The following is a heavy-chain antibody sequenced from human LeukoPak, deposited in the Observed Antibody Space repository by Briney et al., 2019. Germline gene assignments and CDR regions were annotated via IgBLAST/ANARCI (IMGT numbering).Heavy chain of an antibody. V-gene: IGHV3-7*01. Sequence: QPGRSLRLSCAASGFTFITYWMSWVRQAPGKGLEWVANIKQDGSEKYYVDSVKGRFTISRDNAKNSVYLQMNSLRAEDTAMYYCARVRIEYDYVWGSYRRNPSFDYWGQGTLVTVSS. CDR3: ARVRIEYDYVWGSYRRNPSFDY. CDR1: GFTFITYW. CDR2: IKQDGSEK. J-gene: IGHJ4*02. D-gene: IGHD3-16*02.